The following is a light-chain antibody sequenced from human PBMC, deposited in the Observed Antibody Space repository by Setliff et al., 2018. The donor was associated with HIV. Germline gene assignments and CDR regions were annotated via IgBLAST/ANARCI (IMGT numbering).Light chain of an antibody. V-gene: IGLV2-14*01. J-gene: IGLJ1*01. CDR2: ELS. CDR1: SRDVGGYNY. CDR3: SSYAITNTLP. Sequence: QSVLTKPASVSGSPGQSITISCTGTSRDVGGYNYVSWYQQNPGNAPKLIIYELSNRTSGASNRYSGSKSGNTASLTISGLQTEDEAAYYCSSYAITNTLPFGTGTNATV.